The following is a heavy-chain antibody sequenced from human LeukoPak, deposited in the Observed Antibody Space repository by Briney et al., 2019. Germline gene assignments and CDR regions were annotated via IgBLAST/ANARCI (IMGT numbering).Heavy chain of an antibody. CDR3: ATDGGAAAGSFDY. V-gene: IGHV3-23*01. CDR1: GFTFSSYG. CDR2: ISGSGGST. Sequence: GGSLRLSCAASGFTFSSYGMSWVRQAPGKGLEWVSAISGSGGSTYYADSVKGRFTISRDNSKNTLYLQMNSLRAEDTAVYYCATDGGAAAGSFDYWGQGTLVTVSS. D-gene: IGHD6-13*01. J-gene: IGHJ4*02.